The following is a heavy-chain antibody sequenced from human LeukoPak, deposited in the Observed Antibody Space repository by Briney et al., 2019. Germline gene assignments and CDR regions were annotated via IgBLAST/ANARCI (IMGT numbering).Heavy chain of an antibody. J-gene: IGHJ4*02. CDR3: ARGSPAALEWSRPKDKYYFDY. D-gene: IGHD3-3*01. Sequence: SETLSLTCTVSGGSISSGGYYWSWIRQHPGKGLEWIGYIYYSGSTYYNPSLKSRVTISVDTSKNQFSLKLSSVTAADTAVYYCARGSPAALEWSRPKDKYYFDYWGQGTLVTVSS. CDR2: IYYSGST. CDR1: GGSISSGGYY. V-gene: IGHV4-31*03.